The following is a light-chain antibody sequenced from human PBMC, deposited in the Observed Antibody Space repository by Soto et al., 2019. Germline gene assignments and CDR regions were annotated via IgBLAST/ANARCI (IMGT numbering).Light chain of an antibody. CDR1: QSVSTY. Sequence: EIVLTQSPATLSLSPGERATLSCRASQSVSTYLAWYQQNPGQAPRLLIYDTSNRATGIPARFSGSGSGTDVTLTISSLEPEDFAVYYFQQRSSWPLTFGGGTRVEIK. J-gene: IGKJ4*01. V-gene: IGKV3-11*01. CDR2: DTS. CDR3: QQRSSWPLT.